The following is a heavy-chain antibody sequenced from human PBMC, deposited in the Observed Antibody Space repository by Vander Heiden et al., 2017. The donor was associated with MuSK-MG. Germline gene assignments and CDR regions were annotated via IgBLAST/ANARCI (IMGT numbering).Heavy chain of an antibody. J-gene: IGHJ4*02. CDR3: ARVTYYYGSGSYRSPYDY. Sequence: QVQLQQWGAGLLKPAETLSLTCAVYGGSCSGYHWSWIQQPPGKGLEWIGKINHSGSTTYKPSLKSRVTISVDTSKNQFSRKLSSVTAADTAVYYCARVTYYYGSGSYRSPYDYWGQGTLVTVSS. D-gene: IGHD3-10*01. CDR2: INHSGST. V-gene: IGHV4-34*01. CDR1: GGSCSGYH.